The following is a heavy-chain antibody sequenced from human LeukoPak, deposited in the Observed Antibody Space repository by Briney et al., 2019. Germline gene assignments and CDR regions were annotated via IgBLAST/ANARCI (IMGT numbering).Heavy chain of an antibody. CDR3: ARDIVATNFDY. CDR1: GLTFSSNY. D-gene: IGHD5-12*01. CDR2: IYSGGST. J-gene: IGHJ4*02. Sequence: AGGSLRLSCAGSGLTFSSNYMSWVRQAPGKELEWVGVIYSGGSTNYSDSPKGRFTISIDNSRNTFYLQMETLIAEATAVYYCARDIVATNFDYWGKGTLVTVSS. V-gene: IGHV3-66*01.